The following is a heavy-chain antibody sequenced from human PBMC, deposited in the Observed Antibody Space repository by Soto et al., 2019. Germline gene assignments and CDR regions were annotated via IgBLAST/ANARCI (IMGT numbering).Heavy chain of an antibody. Sequence: SGPTLVNPTQTLTLTCTFSGFSLSTSGVGVGWIRQPPGKALEWLTLVYWNDDRRYSPSLRSRLTITKDTSRNQVVLTITDMDPVDTATYYCESLPALYGPGSYRFDSRGQGTRVPVSS. CDR1: GFSLSTSGVG. V-gene: IGHV2-5*01. J-gene: IGHJ4*02. D-gene: IGHD3-10*01. CDR3: ESLPALYGPGSYRFDS. CDR2: VYWNDDR.